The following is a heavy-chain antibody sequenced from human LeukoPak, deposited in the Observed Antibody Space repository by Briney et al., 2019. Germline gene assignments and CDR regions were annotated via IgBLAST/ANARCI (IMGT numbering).Heavy chain of an antibody. Sequence: GGSLRLSCVASGFTFSSYAMSWVRQDPGKGLEWVSAISGSGGSTYYPDSVKGRFTISRDNSKNMLYLQMNTLRAEDTAVYYCVKGGSEYCSGGSCYTLDYWGQGTLVTVSS. J-gene: IGHJ4*02. D-gene: IGHD2-15*01. CDR2: ISGSGGST. CDR3: VKGGSEYCSGGSCYTLDY. CDR1: GFTFSSYA. V-gene: IGHV3-23*01.